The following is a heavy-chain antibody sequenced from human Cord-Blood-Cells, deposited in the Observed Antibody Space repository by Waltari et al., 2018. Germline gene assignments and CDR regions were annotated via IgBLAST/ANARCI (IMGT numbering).Heavy chain of an antibody. CDR3: ARGSEYYYYGMDV. J-gene: IGHJ6*02. Sequence: EEPLVEPGGGLIQPGGSLSLPCSASGFTVSSNYMIWVRQAPGKGLAWVSVIYSGGRTYYADSVKGRFTISRDNSKNTLYLQMSRLRAEDTAVYYCARGSEYYYYGMDVWGQGTTVTVSS. V-gene: IGHV3-53*01. CDR2: IYSGGRT. CDR1: GFTVSSNY.